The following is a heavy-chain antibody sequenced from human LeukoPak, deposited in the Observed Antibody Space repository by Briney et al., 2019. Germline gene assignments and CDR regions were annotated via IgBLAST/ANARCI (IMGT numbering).Heavy chain of an antibody. V-gene: IGHV3-7*01. CDR2: VNQGGSET. J-gene: IGHJ4*02. CDR1: GFSFNTYW. CDR3: VRGGLYHYSGTSGDY. D-gene: IGHD3-16*02. Sequence: PGGSLRLSCAASGFSFNTYWVTWVRQAPGKGLEWVANVNQGGSETYYVDSVKGRFIISRDNAKNSMYLQMNSLRAEDTAVYYCVRGGLYHYSGTSGDYWGQGTLVIVSS.